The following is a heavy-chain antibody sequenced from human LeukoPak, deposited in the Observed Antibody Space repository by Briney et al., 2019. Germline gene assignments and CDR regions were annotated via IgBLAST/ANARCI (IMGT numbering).Heavy chain of an antibody. D-gene: IGHD6-13*01. CDR1: GGSISSYY. CDR3: ARGQQLVSGFDP. Sequence: ETLSLTCTVSGGSISSYYWSWIRQPAGKGLEWMGIIYPGDSDTRYSPSFQGQVTISADKSISTAYLQWSSLKASDTAMYYCARGQQLVSGFDPWGQGTLVTVSS. V-gene: IGHV5-51*01. J-gene: IGHJ5*02. CDR2: IYPGDSDT.